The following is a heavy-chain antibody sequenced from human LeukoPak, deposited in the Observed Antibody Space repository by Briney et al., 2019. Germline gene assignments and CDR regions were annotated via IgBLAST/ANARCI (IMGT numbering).Heavy chain of an antibody. Sequence: ASVKVSCKASGYTFTSYGIHWVRQAPGQGLEWMGWISGYNGNTKYAQKLQGRVTMTTDTSTSTAYMELRSLRSDDTAVYYCATSPSPGRYYDSSGYPPLLDAFDIWGQGTMVTVSS. CDR1: GYTFTSYG. V-gene: IGHV1-18*01. J-gene: IGHJ3*02. CDR3: ATSPSPGRYYDSSGYPPLLDAFDI. CDR2: ISGYNGNT. D-gene: IGHD3-22*01.